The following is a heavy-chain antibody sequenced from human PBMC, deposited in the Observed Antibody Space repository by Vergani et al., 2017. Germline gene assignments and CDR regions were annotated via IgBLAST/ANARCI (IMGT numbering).Heavy chain of an antibody. D-gene: IGHD3-10*01. J-gene: IGHJ5*02. CDR2: IYYSGLT. CDR3: GRVADFYGLGSRLLDL. Sequence: QLQLQQSGPGLVKPSETLFLTCTVSADSISSGSYYWGWIRQPPGKSLEWIGGIYYSGLTYYNPSLKSRVAISVDTSKNQFSLKVTSVTAADTAVYYCGRVADFYGLGSRLLDLWGQGILVTVSS. V-gene: IGHV4-39*01. CDR1: ADSISSGSYY.